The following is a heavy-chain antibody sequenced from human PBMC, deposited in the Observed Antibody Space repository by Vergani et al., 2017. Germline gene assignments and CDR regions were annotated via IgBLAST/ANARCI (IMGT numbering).Heavy chain of an antibody. Sequence: EVQLVESGGGLVQPGGSLRLSCAASGFTFSSYSMNWVRQAPGKGLEWVSYISSSSSTIYYADSVKGRFIISRDNTNNSLFLQLRSLRAEDAAVYYCAGECTSGGYPDNYGMDVWGQGATVTVSS. J-gene: IGHJ6*02. D-gene: IGHD2-8*01. CDR3: AGECTSGGYPDNYGMDV. V-gene: IGHV3-48*04. CDR2: ISSSSSTI. CDR1: GFTFSSYS.